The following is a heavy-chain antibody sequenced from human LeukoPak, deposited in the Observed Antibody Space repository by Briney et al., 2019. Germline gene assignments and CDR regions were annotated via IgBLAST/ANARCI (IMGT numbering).Heavy chain of an antibody. J-gene: IGHJ4*02. D-gene: IGHD3-10*01. V-gene: IGHV3-15*01. Sequence: GGSLRLSCAASGITFRDAKMSWVRQAPGRGLEWVGRIKSKTDGETTDYAAPVKGRFTISRDDSKNTVYLQMSSLKTEDTAVYFCAHRNTTMVRVDYWGQGTLVTVSS. CDR1: GITFRDAK. CDR2: IKSKTDGETT. CDR3: AHRNTTMVRVDY.